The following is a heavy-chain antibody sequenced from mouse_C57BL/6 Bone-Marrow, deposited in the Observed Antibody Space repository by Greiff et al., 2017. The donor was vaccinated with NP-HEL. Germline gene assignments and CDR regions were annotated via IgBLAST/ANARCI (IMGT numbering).Heavy chain of an antibody. CDR3: ARLYDGYYND. J-gene: IGHJ2*01. V-gene: IGHV1-52*01. D-gene: IGHD2-3*01. CDR2: IDPSDSET. CDR1: GYTFTSYW. Sequence: VQLQQPGAELVRPGSSVKLSCKASGYTFTSYWMHWVKQRPIQGLEWIGNIDPSDSETHYNQKFKDKATLTVDKSSSTAYMQLSSLTSEDSAVYYCARLYDGYYNDWGQGTTLTVSS.